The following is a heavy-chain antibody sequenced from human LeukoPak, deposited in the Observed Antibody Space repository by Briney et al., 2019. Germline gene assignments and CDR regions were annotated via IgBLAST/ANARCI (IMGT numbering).Heavy chain of an antibody. D-gene: IGHD5-12*01. V-gene: IGHV1-69*06. CDR1: GGTFRSYA. CDR3: ARDGRGYSGYDFRYFDY. J-gene: IGHJ4*02. Sequence: ASVKVSCKASGGTFRSYAINWVRQASGQGLEWMGGIIPMFDTANYAQKFQGRLTITADKSTSTAYMELSSLTSEDTAVYYCARDGRGYSGYDFRYFDYWGQGTLVTVSS. CDR2: IIPMFDTA.